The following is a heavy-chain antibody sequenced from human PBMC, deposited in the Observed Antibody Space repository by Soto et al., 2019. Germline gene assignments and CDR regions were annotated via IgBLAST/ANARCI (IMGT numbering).Heavy chain of an antibody. V-gene: IGHV4-61*01. CDR1: GGSISSSSYY. Sequence: SETLSLTCTVSGGSISSSSYYWGWIRQPPGKGLEWIGYIYYSGSTNYNPSLKSRVTISVDTSKNQFSLKLSSVTAADTAVYYCARDRYCSSTSCYNYYYMDVWGKGTTVTVSS. CDR3: ARDRYCSSTSCYNYYYMDV. D-gene: IGHD2-2*02. CDR2: IYYSGST. J-gene: IGHJ6*03.